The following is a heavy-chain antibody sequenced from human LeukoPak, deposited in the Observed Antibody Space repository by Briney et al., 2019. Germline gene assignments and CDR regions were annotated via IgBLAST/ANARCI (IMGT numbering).Heavy chain of an antibody. CDR1: AGSINSGDYY. CDR3: ARGIGTSYDSSRDAFDI. CDR2: IYSPGT. V-gene: IGHV4-61*02. J-gene: IGHJ3*02. Sequence: SQTLSLTCTVSAGSINSGDYYWSWIRQPAGKGLEWIGRIYSPGTNYNYNPSVRSRVTISIDTSKNQFSLKLTSVTAADTAVYYCARGIGTSYDSSRDAFDIWGQGTMVTVSS. D-gene: IGHD3-22*01.